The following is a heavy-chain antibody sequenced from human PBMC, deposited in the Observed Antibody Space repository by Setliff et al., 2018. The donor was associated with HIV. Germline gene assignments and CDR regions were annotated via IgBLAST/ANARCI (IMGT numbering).Heavy chain of an antibody. Sequence: SVKVSCKASGGTFSDYVISWVRQAPGQGLEWMGGIITNFGTSNYAQKFQGRVTLTTDESTSTAYMELSSLRSEDTAVYYCARDRDYFYGGMDVWGPGTTVTVSS. J-gene: IGHJ6*02. D-gene: IGHD4-17*01. CDR1: GGTFSDYV. CDR3: ARDRDYFYGGMDV. CDR2: IITNFGTS. V-gene: IGHV1-69*05.